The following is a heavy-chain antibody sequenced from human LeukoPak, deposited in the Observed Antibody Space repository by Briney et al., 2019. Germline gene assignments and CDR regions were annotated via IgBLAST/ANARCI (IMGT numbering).Heavy chain of an antibody. V-gene: IGHV3-74*01. CDR3: TRDFDFSSAI. D-gene: IGHD3-3*01. Sequence: GGSLRLSCAVSGLTFSSSWMDWVRQAPGKGLVWVSRISPDGSTTGHADSVKGRFTTSRDNAKNTLFLQMNSLRAEDTAVYYCTRDFDFSSAIWGQGTLVTVSS. CDR2: ISPDGSTT. CDR1: GLTFSSSW. J-gene: IGHJ4*02.